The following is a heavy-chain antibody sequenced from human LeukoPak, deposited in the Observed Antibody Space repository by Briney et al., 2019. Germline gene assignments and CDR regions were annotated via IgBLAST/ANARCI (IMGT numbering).Heavy chain of an antibody. CDR1: GYTFTGYY. CDR2: INPNSGGT. V-gene: IGHV1-2*04. CDR3: AKAISPRLDYYYGMDV. D-gene: IGHD3-3*01. J-gene: IGHJ6*02. Sequence: ASVKVSCTASGYTFTGYYMHWVRQAPGQGLEWMGWINPNSGGTNYAQKFQGWVTMTRDTSISTAYMELSRLRSDDTAVYYCAKAISPRLDYYYGMDVWGQGTTVTVSS.